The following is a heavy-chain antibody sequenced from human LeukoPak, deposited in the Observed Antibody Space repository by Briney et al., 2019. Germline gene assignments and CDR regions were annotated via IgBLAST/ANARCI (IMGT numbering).Heavy chain of an antibody. D-gene: IGHD3-16*01. CDR3: AREKRGVLIGNLGGLFASYYTYYYMDV. J-gene: IGHJ6*03. Sequence: ASVKVSCKASGYTFTKYYIHWVRQAPGQGLEWMGMINPSDGATTYAQRFQGRVTMTRDMSTTTVYVDLRSLRSEDTAVYFCAREKRGVLIGNLGGLFASYYTYYYMDVWGRGTTVTVSS. V-gene: IGHV1-46*01. CDR1: GYTFTKYY. CDR2: INPSDGAT.